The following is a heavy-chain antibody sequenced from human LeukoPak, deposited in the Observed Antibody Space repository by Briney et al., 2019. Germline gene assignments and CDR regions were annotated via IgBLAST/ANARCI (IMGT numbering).Heavy chain of an antibody. CDR2: IYHSGST. V-gene: IGHV4-4*02. CDR1: GGSISSSNW. D-gene: IGHD3-3*01. CDR3: ARAGTYDFWSGGHDAFDI. Sequence: SETLSLTCAVSGGSISSSNWWSWVRQPPGKGLEWIGEIYHSGSTNYNPSLKSRVTISVDTSKNQFSLKLSSVTAADTAVYYCARAGTYDFWSGGHDAFDIWGQGTMVTVSS. J-gene: IGHJ3*02.